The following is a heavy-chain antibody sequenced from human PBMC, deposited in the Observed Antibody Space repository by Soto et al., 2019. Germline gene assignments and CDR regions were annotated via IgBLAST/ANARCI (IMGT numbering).Heavy chain of an antibody. CDR2: ISGSGGTT. Sequence: EVQLLESGGGLVQPGRSLRLSCAASGFTFSNYAMSWVRQAPGQGLDWVSAISGSGGTTYYAGSVKGRFTISRDNSKNPLFLPMNSLRAEDAAVYYCAKFFVETGSNSGWPWSFHYWGQGTLVTVSS. V-gene: IGHV3-23*01. CDR1: GFTFSNYA. J-gene: IGHJ4*02. CDR3: AKFFVETGSNSGWPWSFHY. D-gene: IGHD6-25*01.